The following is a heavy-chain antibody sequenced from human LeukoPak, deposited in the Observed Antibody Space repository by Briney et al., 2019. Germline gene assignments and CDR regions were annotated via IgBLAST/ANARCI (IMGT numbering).Heavy chain of an antibody. CDR1: GFTFSSHG. J-gene: IGHJ3*02. Sequence: GGSLRLSCAASGFTFSSHGMHWVRQAPGKGLVWVAHISTDGASTSYVDSVKGRFTISRDNAKNTLYLQMNSLRPEDTAVYYCARDSPNYSKGAIDIWGQGTMVTVSS. V-gene: IGHV3-74*01. CDR3: ARDSPNYSKGAIDI. D-gene: IGHD1-7*01. CDR2: ISTDGAST.